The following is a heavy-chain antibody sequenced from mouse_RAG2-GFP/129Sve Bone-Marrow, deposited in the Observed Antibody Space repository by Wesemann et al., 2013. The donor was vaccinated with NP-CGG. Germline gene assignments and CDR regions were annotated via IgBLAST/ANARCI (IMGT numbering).Heavy chain of an antibody. J-gene: IGHJ2*01. CDR2: ISTYYGDA. CDR1: GYTFTDYA. D-gene: IGHD1-1*01. V-gene: IGHV1S137*01. CDR3: ARCYYGSSYFDY. Sequence: QVQLQQSGAELVRPGVSVKISCKGSGYTFTDYAMHWVKQSHAKSLEWIGVISTYYGDASYNQKFKGKATMTVDKSSSTAYMELARLTSEDSAIYYCARCYYGSSYFDYWGQGTTLTVSS.